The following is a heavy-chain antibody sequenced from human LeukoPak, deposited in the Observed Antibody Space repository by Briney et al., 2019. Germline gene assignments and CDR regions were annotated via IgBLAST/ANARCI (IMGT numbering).Heavy chain of an antibody. J-gene: IGHJ1*01. CDR1: GFTFSNYA. CDR3: ARDLWAVAVSGYFHH. V-gene: IGHV3-30-3*01. D-gene: IGHD6-19*01. Sequence: GRSLRLSCAASGFTFSNYAMHWVRQAPGKGLEWVSLISYDGNSKYYADSVKGRFTISRDSSKNMLFLQMNSLRPEDTAVYYCARDLWAVAVSGYFHHWGQGTLVTVSS. CDR2: ISYDGNSK.